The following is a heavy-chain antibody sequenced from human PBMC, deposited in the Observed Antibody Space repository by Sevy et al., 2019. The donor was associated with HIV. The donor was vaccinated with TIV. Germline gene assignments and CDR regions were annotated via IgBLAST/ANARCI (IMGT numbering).Heavy chain of an antibody. V-gene: IGHV4-59*01. CDR2: IYFTGNT. Sequence: SETLSLTCSVSGGSISSYFWTWVRQSPGKGLEWIGNIYFTGNTDYSPSLKSRVTLSLDTSKSQFSLTLKSVTAADTAISFCARDSTTRPRGLDYWGQGTLVTVSS. CDR1: GGSISSYF. CDR3: ARDSTTRPRGLDY. J-gene: IGHJ4*02. D-gene: IGHD1-1*01.